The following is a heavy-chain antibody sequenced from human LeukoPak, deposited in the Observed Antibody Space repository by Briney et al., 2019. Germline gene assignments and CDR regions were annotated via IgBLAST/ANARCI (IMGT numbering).Heavy chain of an antibody. CDR1: GGSISSGGYS. V-gene: IGHV4-30-2*01. D-gene: IGHD3-22*01. Sequence: PSETLSLTCAVSGGSISSGGYSWSWIRQPPGKGLEWIGYIYHSGSTYYNPSLKSRVTISVDRSKNQFSLKLSSVTAADTAVYYCARAPGSYYDSSGYRFDYWGQGTLVTASS. CDR3: ARAPGSYYDSSGYRFDY. J-gene: IGHJ4*02. CDR2: IYHSGST.